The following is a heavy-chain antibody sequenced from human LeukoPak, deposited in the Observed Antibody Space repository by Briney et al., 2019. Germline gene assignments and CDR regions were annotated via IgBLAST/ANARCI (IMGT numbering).Heavy chain of an antibody. CDR2: IYSGGST. J-gene: IGHJ4*02. CDR3: AKAELGVDTFFDY. V-gene: IGHV3-53*01. D-gene: IGHD3-3*01. Sequence: GWRRKVKRKGLEWVSVIYSGGSTYYADSVKGRFTISRDNSKNTLYLQMNSLRAEDTAFYYCAKAELGVDTFFDYWGQGTLVTVSS.